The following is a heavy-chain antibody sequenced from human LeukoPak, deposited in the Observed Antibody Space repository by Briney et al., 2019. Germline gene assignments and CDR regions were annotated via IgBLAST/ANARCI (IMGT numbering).Heavy chain of an antibody. CDR3: ARGKVTRDWYFDL. CDR2: ISHSGNT. Sequence: PSETLSLTCTVYGGSFSDFHWSWIRLPPGKGLEWIGEISHSGNTNCNPSLKSRVTISIDTSKNQFSLKLSSVTAADTAVYYCARGKVTRDWYFDLWGRGTLVTVSS. D-gene: IGHD4-17*01. CDR1: GGSFSDFH. V-gene: IGHV4-34*01. J-gene: IGHJ2*01.